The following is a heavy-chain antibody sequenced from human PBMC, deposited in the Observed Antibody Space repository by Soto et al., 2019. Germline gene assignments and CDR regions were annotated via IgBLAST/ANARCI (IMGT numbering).Heavy chain of an antibody. CDR1: GYSFTTYW. CDR3: ARQAAAGKYYYAMDV. D-gene: IGHD6-13*01. V-gene: IGHV5-51*01. CDR2: IYPGDSDT. Sequence: EVQLVQSGAEVKKPGESLKISCKGSGYSFTTYWIGWVRQMPGKGLEGMVIIYPGDSDTRYSPSFQGQVTISADKSINTTYLQWSSLKASDTAIYYCARQAAAGKYYYAMDVRGQGTTVTVSS. J-gene: IGHJ6*02.